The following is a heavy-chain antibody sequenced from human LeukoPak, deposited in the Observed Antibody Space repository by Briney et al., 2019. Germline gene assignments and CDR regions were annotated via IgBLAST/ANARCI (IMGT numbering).Heavy chain of an antibody. V-gene: IGHV3-21*01. Sequence: GGSLRLSCAASGFTFNDYSVNWVRQAPGKGLEWVSSISSTSTYIYYADSVKGRFTISRDNAKNSLYLQMDSLRAEDTAVYYCTRDGGFSYGAYFDYWGQGTLVTVSS. CDR3: TRDGGFSYGAYFDY. CDR2: ISSTSTYI. J-gene: IGHJ4*02. D-gene: IGHD5-18*01. CDR1: GFTFNDYS.